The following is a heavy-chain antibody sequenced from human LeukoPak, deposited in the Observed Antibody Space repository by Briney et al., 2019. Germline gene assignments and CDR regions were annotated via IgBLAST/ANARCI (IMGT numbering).Heavy chain of an antibody. CDR1: GYTFTSYD. D-gene: IGHD3-22*01. CDR3: ARDGGYYDRYFQH. V-gene: IGHV1-8*01. CDR2: MNPNSGNT. Sequence: ASVTVSCRASGYTFTSYDINWVRQAPGQGLEWMGWMNPNSGNTGYAQKFQGRVTMTRNTSISTAYMELSSLRSEDTAVYYCARDGGYYDRYFQHWGQGTLVTVSS. J-gene: IGHJ1*01.